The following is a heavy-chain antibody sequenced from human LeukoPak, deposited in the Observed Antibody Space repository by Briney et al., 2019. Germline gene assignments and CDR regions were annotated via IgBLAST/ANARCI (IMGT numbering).Heavy chain of an antibody. CDR1: GGSISSDASY. D-gene: IGHD6-19*01. CDR3: ARLFSSGWEYHYGMDV. J-gene: IGHJ6*02. Sequence: SETLSLTCTVSGGSISSDASYWAWIRRPPGKGLEWIGSTYFNGNTYYNPSLKSRVTISVDTSKNQFSLRLSSVTAADTAVFFCARLFSSGWEYHYGMDVWGQGTTITVSS. CDR2: TYFNGNT. V-gene: IGHV4-39*01.